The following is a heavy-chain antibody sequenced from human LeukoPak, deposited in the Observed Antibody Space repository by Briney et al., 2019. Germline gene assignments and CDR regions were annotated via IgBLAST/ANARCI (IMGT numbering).Heavy chain of an antibody. CDR1: GYTFTGYY. CDR2: INPNSGGT. D-gene: IGHD3-22*01. J-gene: IGHJ4*02. Sequence: ASVKVSCKASGYTFTGYYMHWVRQAPGQGLEWMGRINPNSGGTNYAQKFQGRATMTRDTSINTAYMELSRLRSDDTAVYYCARGRYYYDSSGRQIIDYWGQGTLVTVSS. V-gene: IGHV1-2*06. CDR3: ARGRYYYDSSGRQIIDY.